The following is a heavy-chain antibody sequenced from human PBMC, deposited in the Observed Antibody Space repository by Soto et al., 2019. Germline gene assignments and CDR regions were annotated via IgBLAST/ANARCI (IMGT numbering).Heavy chain of an antibody. J-gene: IGHJ4*02. V-gene: IGHV1-46*01. Sequence: QVQLVQSGAEVKKPGASVKVSCKASGYTFTSYYMHWVRQAPGQGLEWMGIINPSVVSTSYAQKCQWRVTMSRDTATFSGYRELSIRRSEVTGLYCSAIERGSIADNWGQGTLVTVSA. CDR3: AIERGSIADN. CDR2: INPSVVST. D-gene: IGHD6-6*01. CDR1: GYTFTSYY.